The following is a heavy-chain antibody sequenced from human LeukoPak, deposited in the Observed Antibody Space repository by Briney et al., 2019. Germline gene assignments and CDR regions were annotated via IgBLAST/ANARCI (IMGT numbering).Heavy chain of an antibody. V-gene: IGHV3-23*01. D-gene: IGHD1-1*01. Sequence: HAGGSLRLSCAASGFTFSSYWMSWVRQAPGKGLEWVSTIIGSGGSTYYADSVTGRFTISRDNTKNTLFLQMNSLRAEDTAVYYCAKDPVWNPSYYSYYMDVWGKGTTVTVSS. J-gene: IGHJ6*03. CDR1: GFTFSSYW. CDR2: IIGSGGST. CDR3: AKDPVWNPSYYSYYMDV.